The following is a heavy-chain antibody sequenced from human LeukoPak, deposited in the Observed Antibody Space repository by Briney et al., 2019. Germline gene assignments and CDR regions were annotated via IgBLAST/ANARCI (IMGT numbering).Heavy chain of an antibody. V-gene: IGHV1-2*04. CDR2: INPHSGGT. CDR1: GYTFTDYA. J-gene: IGHJ4*02. CDR3: ARAKGDLFKGFYFDY. Sequence: ASVKVSCKASGYTFTDYALHWVRQAPGQGLEWMGWINPHSGGTNSAQKFQGWVTMTRDTSISTAYIELSRLTSDDTAIYYCARAKGDLFKGFYFDYWGQGTLITVSS.